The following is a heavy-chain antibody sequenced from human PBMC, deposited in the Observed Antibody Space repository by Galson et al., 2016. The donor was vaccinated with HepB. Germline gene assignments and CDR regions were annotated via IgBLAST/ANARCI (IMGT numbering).Heavy chain of an antibody. D-gene: IGHD6-19*01. Sequence: SLRLSCAASRFTFSTYPMSWVRQAPGKGLEWVSTISGDDRNTHYADSVKGRFTISRDNSKNTLYLQMSSLRTEDTAVYYCVKGGGYSSGWYKGAFDYWGQGTLVTVSS. CDR1: RFTFSTYP. CDR2: ISGDDRNT. J-gene: IGHJ4*02. CDR3: VKGGGYSSGWYKGAFDY. V-gene: IGHV3-23*01.